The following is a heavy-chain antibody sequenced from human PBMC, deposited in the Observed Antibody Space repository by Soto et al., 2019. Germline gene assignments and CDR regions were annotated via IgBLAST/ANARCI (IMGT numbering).Heavy chain of an antibody. V-gene: IGHV3-21*01. CDR1: GFTFSSYS. J-gene: IGHJ6*02. Sequence: PVGSLRLSCAASGFTFSSYSMNWVRQAPGKGLEWVSSISSSSSYIYYADSVKGRFTISRDNAKNSLYLQMNSLRAEDTAVYYCARERRHVLRFLEWAHYGMDVWGQGTTVTVSS. CDR2: ISSSSSYI. CDR3: ARERRHVLRFLEWAHYGMDV. D-gene: IGHD3-3*01.